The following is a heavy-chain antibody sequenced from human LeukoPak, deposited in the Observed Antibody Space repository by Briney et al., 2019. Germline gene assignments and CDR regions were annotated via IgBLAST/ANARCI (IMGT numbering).Heavy chain of an antibody. Sequence: KTSQTLSLTCTVSGGSISSGDYYWSWIRQPPGKGLEWIGYIYYSGSTYYNPSLKSRVTISVDTSKTQFSLKLSSVTAADTAVYYCASSSSSWYFWFDPWGQGTLVTVSS. CDR1: GGSISSGDYY. V-gene: IGHV4-30-4*01. CDR2: IYYSGST. CDR3: ASSSSSWYFWFDP. J-gene: IGHJ5*02. D-gene: IGHD6-13*01.